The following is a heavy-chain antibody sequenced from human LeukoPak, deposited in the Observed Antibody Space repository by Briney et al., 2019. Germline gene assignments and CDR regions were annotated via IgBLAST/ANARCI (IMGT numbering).Heavy chain of an antibody. CDR1: GFTFSSYA. J-gene: IGHJ6*02. D-gene: IGHD2/OR15-2a*01. CDR3: ARGSIYYYGMDL. V-gene: IGHV3-21*01. Sequence: GSLRLSCAASGFTFSSYAMSWVRQAPGKGPEWVSSISSSSRYIYYADSLKGRFTISRDNAKNSLHLQMNSLRAEDTGLYYCARGSIYYYGMDLWGQGTTVTVSS. CDR2: ISSSSRYI.